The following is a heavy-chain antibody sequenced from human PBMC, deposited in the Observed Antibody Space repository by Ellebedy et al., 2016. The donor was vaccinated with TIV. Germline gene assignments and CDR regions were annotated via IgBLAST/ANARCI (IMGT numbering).Heavy chain of an antibody. Sequence: SETLSLTCTVSGGSISSYYWAWIRQPPGKGLEWIGYIRYSGSTNSNPSLKSRVTISIDTSKSQFSLKLSSVTAADTAVYYCARHTIFGVDFWGQGTLVTVSS. CDR3: ARHTIFGVDF. CDR2: IRYSGST. V-gene: IGHV4-59*01. D-gene: IGHD3-3*01. CDR1: GGSISSYY. J-gene: IGHJ4*02.